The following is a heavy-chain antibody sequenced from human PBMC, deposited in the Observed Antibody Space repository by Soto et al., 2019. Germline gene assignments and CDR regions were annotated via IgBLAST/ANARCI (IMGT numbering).Heavy chain of an antibody. D-gene: IGHD6-13*01. Sequence: TPALPCAPHDGSFSPYDSSPIRQPPGKGLEWIGELNHSGSTNYNPSLKRRVTISVDTSKNQFSLKLSSGTAADTAVYYCARGPGIAAALLRTGYFQHWGQG. CDR1: DGSFSPYD. V-gene: IGHV4-34*01. CDR3: ARGPGIAAALLRTGYFQH. J-gene: IGHJ1*01. CDR2: LNHSGST.